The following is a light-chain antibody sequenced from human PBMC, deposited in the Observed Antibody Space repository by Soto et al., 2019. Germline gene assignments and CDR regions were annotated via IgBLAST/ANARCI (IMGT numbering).Light chain of an antibody. CDR1: SSNIGNNY. V-gene: IGLV1-51*01. Sequence: QSVLTQPPSVSAAPGQKVTISCSGSSSNIGNNYVSWYQQLPGTAPKLLIYDNNKRPSVIPDRFSGYKSGTTATLGITGLQTGDEADYYCGTWDSSLSAWVFGGGTKVTVL. CDR3: GTWDSSLSAWV. CDR2: DNN. J-gene: IGLJ3*02.